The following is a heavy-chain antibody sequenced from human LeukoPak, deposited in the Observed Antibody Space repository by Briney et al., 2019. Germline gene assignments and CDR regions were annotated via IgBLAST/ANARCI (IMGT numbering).Heavy chain of an antibody. CDR3: AGGYYPYYYYYMDV. D-gene: IGHD3-22*01. Sequence: SVKVSCKASGGTFSSYAISWVRQAPGQGLEWMGGIIPIFGTANYAQKFQGRVTITADESTSTAYMELSSLRSEDTAVYYCAGGYYPYYYYYMDVWGKGTTVTVSS. CDR2: IIPIFGTA. CDR1: GGTFSSYA. V-gene: IGHV1-69*13. J-gene: IGHJ6*03.